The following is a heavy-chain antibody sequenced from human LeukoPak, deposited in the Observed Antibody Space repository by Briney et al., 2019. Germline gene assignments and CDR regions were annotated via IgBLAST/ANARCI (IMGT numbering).Heavy chain of an antibody. CDR1: GHSFTSYW. V-gene: IGHV5-51*01. J-gene: IGHJ3*01. D-gene: IGHD5-24*01. CDR3: ATLHDGYKKSAFDV. Sequence: GESLKISCEVSGHSFTSYWIGWVRQMPGKGLEWMGMNHPRDSDTIYSPSFQGQVTISADKSISTAYLQWRSLQASDTAMYYCATLHDGYKKSAFDVWGQGTLVTVSS. CDR2: NHPRDSDT.